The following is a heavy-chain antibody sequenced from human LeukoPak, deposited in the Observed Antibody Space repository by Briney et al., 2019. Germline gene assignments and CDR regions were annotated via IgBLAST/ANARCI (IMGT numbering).Heavy chain of an antibody. D-gene: IGHD3-10*01. V-gene: IGHV3-23*01. J-gene: IGHJ3*02. CDR1: GFTFSSYA. CDR2: ISGSGGST. CDR3: AKDAYYYGSGRDRAFDI. Sequence: GGSLRLSCAASGFTFSSYAMSWVRQAPGKGLEWVSAISGSGGSTYYADSVKGRFAISRDNSKNTLYLQMNSLRAEDTAVYYCAKDAYYYGSGRDRAFDIWGQGTMVTVSS.